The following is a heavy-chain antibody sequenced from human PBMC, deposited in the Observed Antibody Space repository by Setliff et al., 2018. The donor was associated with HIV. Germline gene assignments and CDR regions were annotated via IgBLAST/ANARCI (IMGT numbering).Heavy chain of an antibody. Sequence: PSETLSLTCSVYGGSISRGGRYWGWIRQHPGRGLEWLGYVYYTGESFYKPSLGGRVTILQDKSKNQFSLELRSVTAADTAVYYCASATVGGASPFDSWGPGTLVTTPQ. CDR1: GGSISRGGRY. CDR3: ASATVGGASPFDS. D-gene: IGHD4-4*01. J-gene: IGHJ4*02. V-gene: IGHV4-31*03. CDR2: VYYTGES.